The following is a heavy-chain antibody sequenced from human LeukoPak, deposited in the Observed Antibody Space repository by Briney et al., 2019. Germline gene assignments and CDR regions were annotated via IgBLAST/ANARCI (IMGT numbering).Heavy chain of an antibody. CDR1: GFTFSSYW. D-gene: IGHD3-22*01. J-gene: IGHJ4*02. Sequence: GSLRLSCAASGFTFSSYWMSWVRQPPGKGLEWIGSIYHSGSTYYNPSPKTGGTISVDTSKNQFSLKLSSVTAADTAVYYCASERLDDSSGYYYGEGVDYWGQGTLVTVSS. CDR3: ASERLDDSSGYYYGEGVDY. V-gene: IGHV4-38-2*01. CDR2: IYHSGST.